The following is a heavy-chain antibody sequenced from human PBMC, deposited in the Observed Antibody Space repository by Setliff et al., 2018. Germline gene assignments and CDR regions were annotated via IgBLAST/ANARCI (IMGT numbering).Heavy chain of an antibody. V-gene: IGHV4-59*11. J-gene: IGHJ6*02. D-gene: IGHD2-15*01. CDR3: AREKTVYWYYGMDV. CDR1: GGSISSHY. CDR2: IFYSGST. Sequence: PSETLSLTCTVSGGSISSHYWNWIRQPPGKGLEWIGYIFYSGSTNYNPSLKSRVNISVDTSKNQFSLKLSSVTAADTAVYYCAREKTVYWYYGMDVWGQGTTVTVSS.